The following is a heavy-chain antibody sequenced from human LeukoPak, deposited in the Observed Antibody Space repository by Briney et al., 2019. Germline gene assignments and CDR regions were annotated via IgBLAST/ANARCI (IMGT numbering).Heavy chain of an antibody. J-gene: IGHJ4*02. Sequence: PSETLSLTCTVSGGSISSYYWSWIRQPPGKGLEWIGYIYYSGSTNYNPSLKSRVTISVDTSKNQFSLKLSSVTAADTAVYYCAREPIRYYFDYRGQGTLVTVSS. CDR1: GGSISSYY. CDR2: IYYSGST. V-gene: IGHV4-59*01. CDR3: AREPIRYYFDY.